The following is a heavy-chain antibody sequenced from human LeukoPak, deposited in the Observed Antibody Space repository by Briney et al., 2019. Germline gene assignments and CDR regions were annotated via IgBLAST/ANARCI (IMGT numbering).Heavy chain of an antibody. V-gene: IGHV3-23*01. CDR2: IRDSGDST. CDR3: AKVLRGMVNFVRSFDY. D-gene: IGHD3-16*01. Sequence: PGGSLRLSCAASGFTFSTYGMSWVRQAPGKGLDWVSIIRDSGDSTYYADSVKGRFTISRDNSKNTLYLQMNSLRAEDTAVYYCAKVLRGMVNFVRSFDYWGQGTLVTVSS. CDR1: GFTFSTYG. J-gene: IGHJ4*02.